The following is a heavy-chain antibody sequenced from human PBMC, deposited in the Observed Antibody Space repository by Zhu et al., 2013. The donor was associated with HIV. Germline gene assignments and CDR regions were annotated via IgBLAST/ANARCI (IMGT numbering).Heavy chain of an antibody. CDR2: INPSGGST. CDR1: GYTFTSYY. D-gene: IGHD5-18*01. CDR3: ARVAHRGYSYGEGAESNGYLYFDY. J-gene: IGHJ4*02. V-gene: IGHV1-46*01. Sequence: QVQLVQSGAEVKKPGASVKVSCKASGYTFTSYYMHWVRQAPGQGLEWMGIINPSGGSTSYAQKFQGRVTMTRDTSTSTVYMELSSLRSEDTAVYYCARVAHRGYSYGEGAESNGYLYFDYVGPGNPGHRLL.